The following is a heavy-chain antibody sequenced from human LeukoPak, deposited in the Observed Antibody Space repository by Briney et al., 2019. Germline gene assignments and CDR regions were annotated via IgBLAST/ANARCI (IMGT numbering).Heavy chain of an antibody. V-gene: IGHV1-2*02. J-gene: IGHJ4*02. CDR3: ARVQAMIVVASYYFDY. CDR2: SNPNSGGT. D-gene: IGHD3-22*01. Sequence: ASVKVSCKASGYTFTGYYMHWVRQAPGQGLEWMGWSNPNSGGTNYAQKFQGRVTMTRDTSISTAYMELSRLRSDDTAVYYCARVQAMIVVASYYFDYWGQGTLVTVSS. CDR1: GYTFTGYY.